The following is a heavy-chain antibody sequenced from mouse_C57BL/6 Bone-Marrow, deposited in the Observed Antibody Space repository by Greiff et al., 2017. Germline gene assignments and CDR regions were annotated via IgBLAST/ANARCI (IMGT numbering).Heavy chain of an antibody. D-gene: IGHD1-1*01. CDR3: APSYYYGSSSLFDY. Sequence: VQLQQPGAELVKPGASVKMSCKASGYTFTSYWITWVKQRPGQGLEWIGDIYPGSGSTNYNEKFKSKATLTVDTSSSTSYMQLSSLTSEDSAVYYCAPSYYYGSSSLFDYWGQGTTLTVSS. V-gene: IGHV1-55*01. J-gene: IGHJ2*01. CDR2: IYPGSGST. CDR1: GYTFTSYW.